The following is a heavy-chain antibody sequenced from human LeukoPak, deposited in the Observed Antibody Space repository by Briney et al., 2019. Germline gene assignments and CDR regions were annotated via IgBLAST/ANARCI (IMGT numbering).Heavy chain of an antibody. D-gene: IGHD2-15*01. CDR1: GFTFSNYW. Sequence: GGSLRLSCAASGFTFSNYWMHWVRQAPGKGLVWVSRIDSAGTSTSYADSVKGRFTISRDNAENTLYLQMNSLRAEDTAVYYCARGYCNGGDCYRPFDYWGQGTLVTVSS. J-gene: IGHJ4*02. V-gene: IGHV3-74*01. CDR3: ARGYCNGGDCYRPFDY. CDR2: IDSAGTST.